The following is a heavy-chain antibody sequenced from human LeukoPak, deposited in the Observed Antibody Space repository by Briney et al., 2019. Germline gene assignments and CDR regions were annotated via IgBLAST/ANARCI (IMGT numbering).Heavy chain of an antibody. CDR1: GGSISSYY. V-gene: IGHV4-59*01. J-gene: IGHJ4*02. Sequence: SETLSLTCTVSGGSISSYYWSWIRQPPGKGLEWIGYIYYSGSTNYNPSLKSRVTISVDTSKNQFSLKLSSETASDTAVYYCARGRYSSSWYDLYYFDYWGQGTLVTVSS. CDR3: ARGRYSSSWYDLYYFDY. CDR2: IYYSGST. D-gene: IGHD6-13*01.